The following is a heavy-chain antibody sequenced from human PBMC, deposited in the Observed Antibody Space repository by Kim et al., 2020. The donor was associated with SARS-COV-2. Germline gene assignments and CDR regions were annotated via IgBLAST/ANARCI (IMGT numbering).Heavy chain of an antibody. J-gene: IGHJ4*02. CDR2: ISYDGSNK. D-gene: IGHD3-22*01. CDR1: GFTFSSYA. CDR3: ARDQYYDSSGYYF. Sequence: GGSLRLSCAASGFTFSSYAMHWVRQAPGKGLEWVAVISYDGSNKYYADSVKGRFTISRDNSKNTLYLQMNSMRAEDTAVYYCARDQYYDSSGYYFWGQGTLVTVSS. V-gene: IGHV3-30-3*01.